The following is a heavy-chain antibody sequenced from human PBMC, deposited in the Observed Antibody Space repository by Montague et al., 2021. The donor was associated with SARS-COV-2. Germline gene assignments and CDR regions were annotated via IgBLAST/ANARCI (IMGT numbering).Heavy chain of an antibody. Sequence: SETLSLTCAVSGGSINTNNWWTWVRQPPGEGLEWIGQIFHSGITNYNPSLESRVTISVDKSKNQFSLRLSSVTAADTAVYYCARLLLPATGSLNGFYFDFWGQGALVTVSS. CDR3: ARLLLPATGSLNGFYFDF. J-gene: IGHJ4*02. D-gene: IGHD6-13*01. CDR1: GGSINTNNW. V-gene: IGHV4-4*02. CDR2: IFHSGIT.